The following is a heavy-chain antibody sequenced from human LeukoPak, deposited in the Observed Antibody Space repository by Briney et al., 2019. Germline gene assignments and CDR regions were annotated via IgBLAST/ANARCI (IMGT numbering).Heavy chain of an antibody. Sequence: PGGSLRLSCAASGFTFSSYAMSWVRQAPGKGLEWVSAISGSGGSTHYADSVKGRFTISRDNSKNTLYLQMNSLRAEDTAVYYCAKDPYYYDSSGYEDYWGQGTLVTVSS. J-gene: IGHJ4*02. CDR2: ISGSGGST. D-gene: IGHD3-22*01. CDR1: GFTFSSYA. V-gene: IGHV3-23*01. CDR3: AKDPYYYDSSGYEDY.